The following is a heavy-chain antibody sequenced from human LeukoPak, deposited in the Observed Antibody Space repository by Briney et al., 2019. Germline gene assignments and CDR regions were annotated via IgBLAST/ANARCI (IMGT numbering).Heavy chain of an antibody. J-gene: IGHJ3*02. CDR1: GYTLTELS. Sequence: GASVKVSCKVSGYTLTELSMHWVRQAPGKGLEWMGGFDPEDGETIYAQKFQGRVTMTRDMSTSTVYMELSSLRSEDTAVYYCARDRLSRLKQQNDAFDIWGQGTMVTVSS. CDR2: FDPEDGET. D-gene: IGHD1/OR15-1a*01. V-gene: IGHV1-24*01. CDR3: ARDRLSRLKQQNDAFDI.